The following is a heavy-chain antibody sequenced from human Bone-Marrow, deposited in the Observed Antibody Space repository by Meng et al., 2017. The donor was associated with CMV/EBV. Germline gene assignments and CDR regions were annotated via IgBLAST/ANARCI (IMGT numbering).Heavy chain of an antibody. V-gene: IGHV3-66*01. D-gene: IGHD1-7*01. J-gene: IGHJ6*02. CDR1: GFTVSSNY. Sequence: ESLKIFWAASGFTVSSNYMSWVRQAPGKGMEWVSVIYSGGSTYYADSVKGRFTIYRDNSKNSLYLQMNSLRAEDTDVYDCARDKVGTTWEAGYYYGMDVWCQGTTVTVSS. CDR2: IYSGGST. CDR3: ARDKVGTTWEAGYYYGMDV.